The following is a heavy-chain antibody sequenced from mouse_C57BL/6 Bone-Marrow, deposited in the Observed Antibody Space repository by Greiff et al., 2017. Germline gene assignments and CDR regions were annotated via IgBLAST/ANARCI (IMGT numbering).Heavy chain of an antibody. J-gene: IGHJ2*01. CDR2: IDPSDSYT. CDR3: ARWGDYDY. V-gene: IGHV1-50*01. D-gene: IGHD2-4*01. CDR1: GYTFTSYW. Sequence: QVQLKQPGAELVKPGASVKLSCKASGYTFTSYWMQWVKQRPGQGLEWIGEIDPSDSYTNYNQKFKGKATLTVDTSSSTAYMQHSSLTSEDSAVYYCARWGDYDYWGQGTTLTVSS.